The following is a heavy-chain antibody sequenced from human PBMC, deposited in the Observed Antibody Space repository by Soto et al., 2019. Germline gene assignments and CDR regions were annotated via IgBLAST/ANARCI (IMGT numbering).Heavy chain of an antibody. CDR1: GFTFSSNA. CDR3: ARDVESGSSKYYYYFYGMDV. D-gene: IGHD1-26*01. J-gene: IGHJ6*02. Sequence: QVQLVESGGGVVQPGRSLRLSCAASGFTFSSNAMHWVRQAPGKGLEWVAVLSYDGSNKYYADSVKGRFTISRDNSKTMLYLQMDSLRTEDTALYYCARDVESGSSKYYYYFYGMDVWGQGTTVTVSS. V-gene: IGHV3-30-3*01. CDR2: LSYDGSNK.